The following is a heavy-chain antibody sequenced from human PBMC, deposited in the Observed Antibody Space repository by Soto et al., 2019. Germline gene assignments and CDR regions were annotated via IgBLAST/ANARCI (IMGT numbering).Heavy chain of an antibody. CDR2: VYYSGST. Sequence: KPSETLSLTCTVSGVSISNSSYYWGWIRRPPGKGLEWIGYVYYSGSTDYIPSLKSRLSMSIDKSQNQFTLKLNSVTAADTATYYCARMSYFYDKWYFDLWGRGALVTVSS. CDR3: ARMSYFYDKWYFDL. J-gene: IGHJ2*01. D-gene: IGHD3-22*01. CDR1: GVSISNSSYY. V-gene: IGHV4-61*05.